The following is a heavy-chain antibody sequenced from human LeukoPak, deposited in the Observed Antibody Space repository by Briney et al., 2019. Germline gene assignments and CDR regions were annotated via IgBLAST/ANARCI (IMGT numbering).Heavy chain of an antibody. J-gene: IGHJ5*02. Sequence: GGSLRLSCAASGFTFSSYDMHWVRQATGKGLEWVSAIGTAGDTYYPGSVTGRFTISRENAKNSLYLQMNSLRAGDTAVYYCARGHYYGSGSYPWFDPWGQGTLVTVSS. CDR1: GFTFSSYD. D-gene: IGHD3-10*01. CDR3: ARGHYYGSGSYPWFDP. V-gene: IGHV3-13*01. CDR2: IGTAGDT.